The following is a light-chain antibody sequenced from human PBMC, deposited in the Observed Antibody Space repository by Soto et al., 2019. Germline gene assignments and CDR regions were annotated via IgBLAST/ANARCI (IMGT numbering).Light chain of an antibody. J-gene: IGKJ1*01. CDR3: QQYGISPPWT. Sequence: EIVLTQSPGTLSLSPGERATLTCRASHSVSSSYLAWYQQKPGQAPRLLIYGASSRATGIPDRFSGSGSGSDFTLTISRLEPEDFAVYYCQQYGISPPWTFGQGTKVEIK. CDR2: GAS. V-gene: IGKV3-20*01. CDR1: HSVSSSY.